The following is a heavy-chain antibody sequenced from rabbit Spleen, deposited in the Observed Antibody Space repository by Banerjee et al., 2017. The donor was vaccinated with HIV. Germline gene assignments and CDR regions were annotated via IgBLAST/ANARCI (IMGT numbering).Heavy chain of an antibody. D-gene: IGHD4-2*01. J-gene: IGHJ4*01. V-gene: IGHV1S45*01. CDR2: IGSGSGAT. Sequence: QEQLVESGGGLVQPGASLTLTCTASGFSLSSSYWICWVRQAPGKGLEWIGCIGSGSGATWYASWAKGRFTISKTSSTTVFLQMTSLTGADTATYFCARAAYTYGGVALNLWGPGTLVTVS. CDR3: ARAAYTYGGVALNL. CDR1: GFSLSSSYW.